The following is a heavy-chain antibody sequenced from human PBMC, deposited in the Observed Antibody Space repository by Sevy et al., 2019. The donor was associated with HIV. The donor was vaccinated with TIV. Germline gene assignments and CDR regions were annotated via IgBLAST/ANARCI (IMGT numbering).Heavy chain of an antibody. CDR1: GGVFRSFG. V-gene: IGHV1-69*13. CDR3: ARDIPLYNWNYGVFDI. CDR2: IIPIFGTA. Sequence: ASVKVSCKTSGGVFRSFGISWVRQAPGQGLEWMGGIIPIFGTANHAQKFQGRVTITADESTGTAYMELSSLRTEDTAVYYCARDIPLYNWNYGVFDIWGQGTMVTVSS. D-gene: IGHD1-7*01. J-gene: IGHJ3*02.